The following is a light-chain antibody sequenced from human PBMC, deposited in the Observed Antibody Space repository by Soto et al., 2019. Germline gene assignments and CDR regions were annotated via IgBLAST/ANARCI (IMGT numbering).Light chain of an antibody. CDR1: SSDIGGYNY. CDR3: SSFTGGTTLYV. CDR2: EVT. Sequence: QSALTQPASVSGSPGQSITISCTGTSSDIGGYNYVSWYQQHPGKVPKLIIFEVTTRPSGISDRFSGSKSGNTASLTISGLQADDEADYYCSSFTGGTTLYVFGTGTKGPS. V-gene: IGLV2-14*01. J-gene: IGLJ1*01.